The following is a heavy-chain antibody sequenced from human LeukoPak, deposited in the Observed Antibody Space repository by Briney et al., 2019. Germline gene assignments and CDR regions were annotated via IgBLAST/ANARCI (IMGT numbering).Heavy chain of an antibody. CDR1: GFTFSTYG. Sequence: TGGSLRLSCTASGFTFSTYGMNWVRQAPGKGLEWVSYISSSSSTIYYADSVKGRFTISRDNAKNSLYLQMNSLRDEDTAVYYCARASFQRWLQLGGDWGQGTLVTVSS. D-gene: IGHD5-24*01. CDR2: ISSSSSTI. CDR3: ARASFQRWLQLGGD. J-gene: IGHJ4*02. V-gene: IGHV3-48*02.